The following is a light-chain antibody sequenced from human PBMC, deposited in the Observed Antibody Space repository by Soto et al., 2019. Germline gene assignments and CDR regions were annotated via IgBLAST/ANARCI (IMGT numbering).Light chain of an antibody. J-gene: IGLJ1*01. CDR1: SSNIGAGYD. V-gene: IGLV1-40*01. CDR3: QSYDDSLSAFV. CDR2: GNS. Sequence: QSVLTQPPSVSGAPGQRVTISCTGSSSNIGAGYDVHWYQQLPGTAPKLLIYGNSNRPSGVPDRFSASKSGTSASLAITGLQAEDEADYYCQSYDDSLSAFVFGAGTKVTLL.